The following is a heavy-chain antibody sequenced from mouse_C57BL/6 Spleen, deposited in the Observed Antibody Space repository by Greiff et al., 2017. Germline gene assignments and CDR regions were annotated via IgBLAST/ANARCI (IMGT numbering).Heavy chain of an antibody. J-gene: IGHJ3*01. CDR3: ARRNYSNYVWFAY. D-gene: IGHD2-5*01. CDR1: GYTFTDYN. V-gene: IGHV1-18*01. CDR2: INPNNGGT. Sequence: VHVKQSGPELVKPGASVKIPCKASGYTFTDYNMDWVKQSHGKSLEWIGDINPNNGGTIYNQKFKGKATLTVDKSSSTAYMELRSLTSEDTAVYYCARRNYSNYVWFAYWGQGTLVTVSA.